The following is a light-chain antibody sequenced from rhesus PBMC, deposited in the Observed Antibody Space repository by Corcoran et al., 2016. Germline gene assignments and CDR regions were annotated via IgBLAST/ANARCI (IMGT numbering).Light chain of an antibody. V-gene: IGLV2S7*01. J-gene: IGLJ1*01. CDR1: SSDVGGYNY. CDR2: GVS. CDR3: CSYTSSSTYI. Sequence: QAAPTQTPSVSGSPGQSVTISCTGTSSDVGGYNYVSWYQQHPGKAPKLMIYGVSKRPSGVSDRFSGSKSGNPASLLISSPHAEDEADYYCCSYTSSSTYIFGAGTRLTVL.